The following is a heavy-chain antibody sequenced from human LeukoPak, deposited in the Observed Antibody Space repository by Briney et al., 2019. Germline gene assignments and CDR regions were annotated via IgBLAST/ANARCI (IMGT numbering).Heavy chain of an antibody. J-gene: IGHJ3*02. CDR3: ARGPVWFGELSHDAFDI. D-gene: IGHD3-10*01. CDR2: MNPNSGNT. CDR1: GYTFTSYD. V-gene: IGHV1-8*01. Sequence: ASVKVSCKASGYTFTSYDINWVRQATGQGLEWMGWMNPNSGNTGCAQKFQGRVTMTRNTSISTAYMELSSLRSEDTAVYYCARGPVWFGELSHDAFDIWGQGTMVTVSS.